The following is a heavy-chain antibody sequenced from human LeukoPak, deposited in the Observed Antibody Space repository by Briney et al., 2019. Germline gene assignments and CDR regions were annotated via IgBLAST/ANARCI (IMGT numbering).Heavy chain of an antibody. J-gene: IGHJ4*02. V-gene: IGHV1-69*13. Sequence: GASVKVSCKASGYTFTSYGISWVRQAPGQGLEWMGGIIPIFGTANYAQKFQGRATITADESTSTAYMELSSLRSEDTAVYYCARALVGAAADYWGQGTLVTVSS. CDR1: GYTFTSYG. CDR2: IIPIFGTA. D-gene: IGHD1-26*01. CDR3: ARALVGAAADY.